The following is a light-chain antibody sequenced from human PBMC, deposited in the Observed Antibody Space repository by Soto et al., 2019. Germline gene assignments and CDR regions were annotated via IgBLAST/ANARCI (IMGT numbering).Light chain of an antibody. Sequence: DIQMTQSPSTLSASVGDRVILTCRASQSISSWLAWYQQKPGKAPKLLIYKAFSLESGVPSRFSGSGSGTEFTLTITSLQPDDFATYYCQQYNSYSGYTFGQGTKLEIK. V-gene: IGKV1-5*03. CDR2: KAF. J-gene: IGKJ2*01. CDR3: QQYNSYSGYT. CDR1: QSISSW.